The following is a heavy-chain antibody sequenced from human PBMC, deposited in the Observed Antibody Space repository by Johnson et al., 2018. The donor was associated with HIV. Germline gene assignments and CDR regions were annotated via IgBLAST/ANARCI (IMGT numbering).Heavy chain of an antibody. CDR2: ISYDGSNK. J-gene: IGHJ3*02. V-gene: IGHV3-30-3*01. Sequence: VESGGGVVQPGRSLRLSCAASGFTFSSYAMHWVRQAPGKGLEWVAVISYDGSNKYYADSVKGRLTISRDNSKNTLYLQMSSLRAEDTALYYCARERAVTTKGYDEDAFDIWGQGTMVTVSS. D-gene: IGHD4-17*01. CDR3: ARERAVTTKGYDEDAFDI. CDR1: GFTFSSYA.